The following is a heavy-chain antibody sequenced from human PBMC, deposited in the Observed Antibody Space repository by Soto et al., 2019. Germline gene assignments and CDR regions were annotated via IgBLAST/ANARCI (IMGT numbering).Heavy chain of an antibody. J-gene: IGHJ4*02. D-gene: IGHD3-9*01. V-gene: IGHV3-33*01. CDR3: ARDGEALRYFDWLSFYYFDY. Sequence: GGSLRLSCAASGFTFSSYGMHWVRQAPGKGLEWVAVIWYDGSNKYYADSVKGRFTISRDNSKNTLYLQMNSLRAEDTAVYYCARDGEALRYFDWLSFYYFDYGGQGTRVTVSS. CDR2: IWYDGSNK. CDR1: GFTFSSYG.